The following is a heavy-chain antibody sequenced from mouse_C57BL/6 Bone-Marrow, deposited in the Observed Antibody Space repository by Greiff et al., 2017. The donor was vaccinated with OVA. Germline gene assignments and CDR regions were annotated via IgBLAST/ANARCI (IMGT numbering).Heavy chain of an antibody. Sequence: QVTLKESGPGILQPSQTLSLTCSFSGFSLSTFGMGVGWIRQPSGKGLEWLAHIWWDDDKYYNPALKSRLTISKDTSKNQVFLKIANVDTADTATYYCARGEIYYDYDDAMDYWGQGTSVTVSS. CDR3: ARGEIYYDYDDAMDY. CDR1: GFSLSTFGMG. CDR2: IWWDDDK. D-gene: IGHD2-4*01. V-gene: IGHV8-8*01. J-gene: IGHJ4*01.